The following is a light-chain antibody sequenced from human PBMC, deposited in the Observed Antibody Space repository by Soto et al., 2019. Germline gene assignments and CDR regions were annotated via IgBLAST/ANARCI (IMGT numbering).Light chain of an antibody. CDR2: AAS. CDR1: QVISTS. CDR3: QQLFDSPIT. V-gene: IGKV1-9*01. Sequence: DIQMTPSPSSLSGSIGESVTITCRARQVISTSLAWYQVKPGKAPKLLIYAASTLESGVPSRFSATVSGTEFSLTITSLQPEDFATYYCQQLFDSPITFGQGTRLEN. J-gene: IGKJ5*01.